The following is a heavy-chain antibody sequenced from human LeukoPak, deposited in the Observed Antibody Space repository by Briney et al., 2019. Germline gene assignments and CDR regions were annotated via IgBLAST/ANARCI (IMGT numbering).Heavy chain of an antibody. Sequence: GGSLRLSCAASGLTGSHNYVSWVRQAPGKGLEWVSAIHTSGDTCYADSVKGRFTISRDNSKNTLYLQMNSLRAEDTAVYYCAKDLLPLRYFDWPGFDIWGQGTMVTVSS. CDR2: IHTSGDT. CDR3: AKDLLPLRYFDWPGFDI. D-gene: IGHD3-9*01. J-gene: IGHJ3*02. V-gene: IGHV3-53*01. CDR1: GLTGSHNY.